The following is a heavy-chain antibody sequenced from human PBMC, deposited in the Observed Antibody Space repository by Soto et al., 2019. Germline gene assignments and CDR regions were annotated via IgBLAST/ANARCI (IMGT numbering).Heavy chain of an antibody. CDR1: GGTFSSYA. J-gene: IGHJ6*02. CDR3: TRASSIAALTAAYYYGMDV. Sequence: SVKVSCKASGGTFSSYAISWVRQAPGQGLEWMGGIIPIFGTANYAQKFQGRVTITADESTSTAYMELSSLRSEDTAVYYCTRASSIAALTAAYYYGMDVWGQGTAVTVSS. D-gene: IGHD6-6*01. CDR2: IIPIFGTA. V-gene: IGHV1-69*13.